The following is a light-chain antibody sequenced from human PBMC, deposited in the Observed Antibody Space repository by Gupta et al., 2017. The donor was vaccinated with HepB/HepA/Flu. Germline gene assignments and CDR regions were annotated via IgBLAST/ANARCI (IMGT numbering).Light chain of an antibody. CDR3: QSYDSSLSGSGV. CDR1: SPNIGAGYD. CDR2: GNS. V-gene: IGLV1-40*01. Sequence: QSVLTPPPSVSAAPGQRVTISCTGSSPNIGAGYDVHWYQQLPGTAPKLLIYGNSKRPSGVPDRFSGSKSGTSASLAITGLQAEDEADYYCQSYDSSLSGSGVFGGGTKLTVL. J-gene: IGLJ2*01.